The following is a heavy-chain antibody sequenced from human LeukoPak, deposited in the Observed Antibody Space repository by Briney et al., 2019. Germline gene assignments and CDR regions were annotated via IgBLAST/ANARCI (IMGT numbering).Heavy chain of an antibody. V-gene: IGHV3-30*02. CDR3: AKERDTAMVTIDY. CDR2: IRYDGSNK. Sequence: GESLRLSCAASGFTFSSYGMHWVRQAPGKGLEWVAFIRYDGSNKYYADSVKGRFTISRDNSKNTLYLQMNSLRAEDTAVYYCAKERDTAMVTIDYWGQGTLVTVSS. J-gene: IGHJ4*02. CDR1: GFTFSSYG. D-gene: IGHD5-18*01.